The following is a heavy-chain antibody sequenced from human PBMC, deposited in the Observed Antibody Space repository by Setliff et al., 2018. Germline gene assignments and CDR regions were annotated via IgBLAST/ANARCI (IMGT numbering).Heavy chain of an antibody. V-gene: IGHV4-59*08. J-gene: IGHJ2*01. Sequence: PSETLSLTCTVSGVSINNYYWSWIRQPPGKGLEWIGYINYSGNTNYNPSLRSRVTISVDTSKNQFSLKLTSVTAADTAVYFCARIPFYYDSSGYYYDLNWYFDLWGRGALGTVS. CDR1: GVSINNYY. CDR3: ARIPFYYDSSGYYYDLNWYFDL. CDR2: INYSGNT. D-gene: IGHD3-22*01.